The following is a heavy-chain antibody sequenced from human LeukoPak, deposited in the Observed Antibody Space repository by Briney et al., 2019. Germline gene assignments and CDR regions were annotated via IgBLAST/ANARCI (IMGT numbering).Heavy chain of an antibody. D-gene: IGHD6-19*01. V-gene: IGHV4-59*08. CDR2: IYYSGST. CDR3: ATHAKLSSGWYYFDY. CDR1: GGSISSYY. J-gene: IGHJ4*02. Sequence: PSETLSLTCTVSGGSISSYYWSWIRQPPGQGLEWIGYIYYSGSTNYNPSLKSRVTISVDTSKNQFSLKLSSVTAADTAVYYCATHAKLSSGWYYFDYWGQGTLVTVSS.